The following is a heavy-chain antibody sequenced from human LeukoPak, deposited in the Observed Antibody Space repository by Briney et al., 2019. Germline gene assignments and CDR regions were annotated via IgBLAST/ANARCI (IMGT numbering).Heavy chain of an antibody. CDR2: IYHSGST. V-gene: IGHV4-38-2*02. D-gene: IGHD3-3*01. J-gene: IGHJ4*02. Sequence: SETLSLTCNVSGYSISSGYYWGWIRQPPGKGLEWIGNIYHSGSTYYNPSLKSRVTISVDTSKNQFSLKLSSVTAADTAVYYCARESSPAFGVVSPDYWGQGTLVTVSS. CDR1: GYSISSGYY. CDR3: ARESSPAFGVVSPDY.